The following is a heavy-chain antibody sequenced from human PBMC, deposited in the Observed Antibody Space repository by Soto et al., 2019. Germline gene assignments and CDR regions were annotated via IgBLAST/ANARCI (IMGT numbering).Heavy chain of an antibody. J-gene: IGHJ4*02. CDR3: ARDPNGFPFDY. CDR1: GFSFRTYD. Sequence: GGSLRLSCAASGFSFRTYDMNWVRQAPGKGLEWVSYISSSGDSIYYADSVKGRFTISRDNAKNSLYLQMNSLRAEDTAVYFCARDPNGFPFDYWGQGTLVTVSS. CDR2: ISSSGDSI. V-gene: IGHV3-48*01. D-gene: IGHD2-8*01.